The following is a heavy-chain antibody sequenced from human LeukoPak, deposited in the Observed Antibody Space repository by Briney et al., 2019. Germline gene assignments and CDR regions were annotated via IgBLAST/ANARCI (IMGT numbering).Heavy chain of an antibody. V-gene: IGHV3-21*01. CDR3: ARAHYYDSSGYYYDFDY. Sequence: GGSLRLSCAASGFTFSSYSMNWVRQAPGKGPEWVSSISSSSSYIYYADSVKGRFTISRDNAKNSLYLQMNSLRAEDTAVYYCARAHYYDSSGYYYDFDYWGQGTLVTVSS. CDR1: GFTFSSYS. J-gene: IGHJ4*02. D-gene: IGHD3-22*01. CDR2: ISSSSSYI.